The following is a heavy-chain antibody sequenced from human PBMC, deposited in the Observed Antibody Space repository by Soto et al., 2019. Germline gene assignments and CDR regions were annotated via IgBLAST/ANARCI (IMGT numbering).Heavy chain of an antibody. CDR1: GVTISSGAYY. CDR3: ARYRFSGSKWSKFDY. Sequence: TSETLSLTCTVSGVTISSGAYYWSWIRQHPGKGLEWIGNIYYSGSTYYSPSLKSRVAISLDTSKNQFSLRLSSVTAADTAVYYCARYRFSGSKWSKFDYWGQGTLVTVSS. D-gene: IGHD6-13*01. V-gene: IGHV4-31*03. CDR2: IYYSGST. J-gene: IGHJ4*02.